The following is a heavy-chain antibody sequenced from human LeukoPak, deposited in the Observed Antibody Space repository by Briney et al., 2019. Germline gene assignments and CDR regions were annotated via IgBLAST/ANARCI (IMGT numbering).Heavy chain of an antibody. CDR3: AHKGRGSGSYTM. CDR2: TCWNNDK. J-gene: IGHJ4*02. Sequence: KESGPTLVKPTQTLTLTCTFSGFSLSTTGVAVAWIRQPPGKALEWLAVTCWNNDKSYSPSLKSRLTITKDTSKNQVVLIMANMDPVDTGTYYCAHKGRGSGSYTMWGQGTLVTVSS. D-gene: IGHD3-10*01. CDR1: GFSLSTTGVA. V-gene: IGHV2-5*01.